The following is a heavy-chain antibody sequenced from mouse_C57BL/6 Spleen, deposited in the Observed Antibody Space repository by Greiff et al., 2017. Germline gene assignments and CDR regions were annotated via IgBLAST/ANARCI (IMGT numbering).Heavy chain of an antibody. J-gene: IGHJ3*01. CDR3: AGLYDGYYPAY. D-gene: IGHD2-3*01. CDR1: GYTFTSYW. V-gene: IGHV1-64*01. Sequence: VQLQQPGAELVKPGASVKLSCKASGYTFTSYWMHWVKQRPGQGLEWIGMIHPNSGSTNYNEKFKSKATLTVDKSSSTAYMQLSSLTSEDSAVYYCAGLYDGYYPAYWGQGTLVTVSA. CDR2: IHPNSGST.